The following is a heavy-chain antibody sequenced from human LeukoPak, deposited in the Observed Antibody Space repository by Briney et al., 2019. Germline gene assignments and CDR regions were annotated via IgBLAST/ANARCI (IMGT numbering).Heavy chain of an antibody. CDR2: IYYSGST. V-gene: IGHV4-30-4*08. D-gene: IGHD6-13*01. Sequence: SQTLSLTCTVSGGSISSGDYYWSWIRQPPGKGLEWIGYIYYSGSTYYNPSLKSRVTISVDTSKNQFSLKLSSVTAADTAVYYCARACDSSCWPPYFDYWGQGTLVTVSS. CDR1: GGSISSGDYY. CDR3: ARACDSSCWPPYFDY. J-gene: IGHJ4*02.